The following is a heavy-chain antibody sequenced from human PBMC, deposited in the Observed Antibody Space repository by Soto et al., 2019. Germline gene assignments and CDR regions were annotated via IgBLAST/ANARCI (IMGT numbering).Heavy chain of an antibody. CDR3: ERDGDFFDTSGYFLRDVFDI. D-gene: IGHD3-22*01. V-gene: IGHV3-11*01. J-gene: IGHJ3*02. CDR1: GFTLNDYY. Sequence: QVQLVESGGGLVKPGGSLRLSCAASGFTLNDYYMSWIRQAPGKGLEWVSYISSSDTTISYADSVKGRFTISRDNGKNSLYLQMNGLRAEDTAVYYCERDGDFFDTSGYFLRDVFDIWGRGTMVTVSS. CDR2: ISSSDTTI.